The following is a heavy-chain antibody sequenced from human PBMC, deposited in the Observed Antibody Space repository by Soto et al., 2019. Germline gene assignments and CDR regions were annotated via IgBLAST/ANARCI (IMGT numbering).Heavy chain of an antibody. D-gene: IGHD1-20*01. V-gene: IGHV3-11*01. CDR3: VRQVLGDY. Sequence: QVQLVESGGDLVQPGGSVRLSCSASGFVFSDHYMSWIRQAPGKGLEWISYINPGGTTIYYSDSVRGRFTVSRDNTKNSLFLHMNNLRAEDTAVYYCVRQVLGDYWGQGTLVTVSS. CDR2: INPGGTTI. CDR1: GFVFSDHY. J-gene: IGHJ4*02.